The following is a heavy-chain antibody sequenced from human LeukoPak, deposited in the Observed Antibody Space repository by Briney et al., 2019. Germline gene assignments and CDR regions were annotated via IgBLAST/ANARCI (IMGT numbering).Heavy chain of an antibody. CDR2: IGTAGDT. CDR1: GFTFSSYD. V-gene: IGHV3-13*01. J-gene: IGHJ3*02. Sequence: GGSLRLSCSASGFTFSSYDMHWVRQATGKGLEWVSAIGTAGDTYYPGSVKGRFTISRENAKNSLYLQMNSLRAGDTAAYYCARGTTGTSDDAFDIWGQGTMVTVSS. CDR3: ARGTTGTSDDAFDI. D-gene: IGHD1-1*01.